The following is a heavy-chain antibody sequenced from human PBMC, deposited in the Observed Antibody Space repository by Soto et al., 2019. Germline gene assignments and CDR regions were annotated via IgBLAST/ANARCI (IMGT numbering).Heavy chain of an antibody. J-gene: IGHJ4*02. CDR2: ISSSSSTI. V-gene: IGHV3-48*01. CDR3: ARDGDGSSWPFDY. CDR1: GFTFGYYN. Sequence: GGSLRLSCAASGFTFGYYNMNWVRQAPARGLEWVSYISSSSSTIYYADSVKGRFTISRDNASNSLYLQMNSLRAEDTAVYYCARDGDGSSWPFDYWGQGTLVTVSS. D-gene: IGHD6-13*01.